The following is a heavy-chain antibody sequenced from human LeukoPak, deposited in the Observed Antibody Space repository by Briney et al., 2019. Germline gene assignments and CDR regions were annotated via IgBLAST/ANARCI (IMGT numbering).Heavy chain of an antibody. J-gene: IGHJ4*02. CDR2: ISNDNSII. Sequence: GGSLRLPCAVSGFTFSASGMHWVRQAPGKGLEWLSYISNDNSIINYADSVKARFTISKDNVKTSVFLQMNSLRADDTAVYFCVTDWPVWWGQGTLVTVSS. V-gene: IGHV3-48*01. CDR3: VTDWPVW. CDR1: GFTFSASG. D-gene: IGHD3-16*01.